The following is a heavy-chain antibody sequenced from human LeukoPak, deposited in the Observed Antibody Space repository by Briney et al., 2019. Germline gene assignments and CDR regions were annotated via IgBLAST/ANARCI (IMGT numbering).Heavy chain of an antibody. J-gene: IGHJ4*02. V-gene: IGHV4-30-4*01. D-gene: IGHD2/OR15-2a*01. CDR2: IYYSGRT. CDR1: GRSFSGGDYY. CDR3: ASVILPENYFDN. Sequence: SQTLSLTCAVSGRSFSGGDYYWSWIRQPPGMGLEWVGYIYYSGRTYYNPSLKSRLTISVDTSKKQFSLKLSSVTAADTAVYYCASVILPENYFDNWGQGTLVTVSS.